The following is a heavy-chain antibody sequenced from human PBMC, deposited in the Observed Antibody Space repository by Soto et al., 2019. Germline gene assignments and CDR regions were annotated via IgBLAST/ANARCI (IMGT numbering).Heavy chain of an antibody. CDR1: GFTFSSYG. J-gene: IGHJ6*02. D-gene: IGHD2-2*01. Sequence: PGGSLRLSCAASGFTFSSYGMHWVRQAPGKGLEWVAVIWYDGSNKYYADSVKGRFTISRDNSKNTLYLQMNSLRAEDTAVYYCARAPNNCSSTSCYVADYYYYGMDVWGQGTTVTVSS. V-gene: IGHV3-33*01. CDR3: ARAPNNCSSTSCYVADYYYYGMDV. CDR2: IWYDGSNK.